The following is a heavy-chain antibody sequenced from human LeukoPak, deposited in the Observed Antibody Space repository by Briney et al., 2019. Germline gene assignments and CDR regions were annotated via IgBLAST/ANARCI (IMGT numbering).Heavy chain of an antibody. CDR3: VKDDHGGSGWRDYFDY. CDR1: GFTFSSYA. CDR2: ISGSGGST. D-gene: IGHD6-19*01. Sequence: GGSLRLSCAASGFTFSSYAMSWGRQAPGKGLEWVSAISGSGGSTYYADSVKGHFTISRDNSKNTLYLQMNSLRAEDTAVYYCVKDDHGGSGWRDYFDYWGQGTLVTVSS. J-gene: IGHJ4*02. V-gene: IGHV3-23*01.